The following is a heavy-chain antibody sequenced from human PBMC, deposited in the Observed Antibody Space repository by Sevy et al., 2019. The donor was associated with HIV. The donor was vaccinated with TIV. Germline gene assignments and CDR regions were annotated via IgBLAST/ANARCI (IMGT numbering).Heavy chain of an antibody. Sequence: SETLSLTCTVSGASIRSSGYYWGWIRQPPGKGLEWIASINYSGITFHNPSLKSRVTISADMSKNQVSLRLSSVTAADSSIYFCVGPKRTYMNGWHYLDYWGQGTVVTVSS. J-gene: IGHJ4*02. V-gene: IGHV4-39*01. CDR3: VGPKRTYMNGWHYLDY. CDR1: GASIRSSGYY. CDR2: INYSGIT. D-gene: IGHD6-19*01.